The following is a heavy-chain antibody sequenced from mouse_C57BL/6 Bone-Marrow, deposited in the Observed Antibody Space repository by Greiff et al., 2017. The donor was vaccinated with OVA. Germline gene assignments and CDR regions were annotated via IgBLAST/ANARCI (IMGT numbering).Heavy chain of an antibody. J-gene: IGHJ3*01. CDR1: GYTFTSYW. D-gene: IGHD1-1*01. CDR3: AREEGYYYGRGFAY. CDR2: IHPNSGST. V-gene: IGHV1-64*01. Sequence: QVQLQQPGAELVKPGASVKLSCKASGYTFTSYWMHWVKQRPGQGLEWIGMIHPNSGSTNYNEKFKSKATLTVDKSSSTAYMQLSSLTSEDSAVYYCAREEGYYYGRGFAYWGQGTLVTVSA.